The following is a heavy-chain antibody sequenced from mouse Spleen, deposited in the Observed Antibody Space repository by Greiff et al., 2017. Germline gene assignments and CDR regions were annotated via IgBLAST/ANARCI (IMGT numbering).Heavy chain of an antibody. Sequence: VQLKESGAELVRPGALVKLSCKASGFNIKDYYMHWVKQRPEQGLEWIGWIDPENGNTIYDPKFQGKASITADTSSNTAYLQLSSLTSEDTAVYYCALTTAYYAMDYWGQGTSVTVSS. CDR2: IDPENGNT. CDR1: GFNIKDYY. V-gene: IGHV14-1*02. D-gene: IGHD1-2*01. CDR3: ALTTAYYAMDY. J-gene: IGHJ4*01.